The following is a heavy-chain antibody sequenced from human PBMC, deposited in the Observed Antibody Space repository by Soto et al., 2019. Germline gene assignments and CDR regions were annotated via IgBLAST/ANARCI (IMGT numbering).Heavy chain of an antibody. Sequence: PGGSLRLSCAASGFTFSSYWMSWVRQAPGKGLEWVANIRQDGSEKYYVDSVKGRFTISRDNAKNSLYLQMNSLRAEDTAVYYCARAYSSSSPLAYYFDYWGQGTLVTVSS. D-gene: IGHD6-6*01. J-gene: IGHJ4*02. CDR1: GFTFSSYW. CDR3: ARAYSSSSPLAYYFDY. V-gene: IGHV3-7*03. CDR2: IRQDGSEK.